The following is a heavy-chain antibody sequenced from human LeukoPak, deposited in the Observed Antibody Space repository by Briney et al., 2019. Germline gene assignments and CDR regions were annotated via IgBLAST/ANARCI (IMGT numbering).Heavy chain of an antibody. CDR3: ARDRSGSYYD. D-gene: IGHD1-26*01. V-gene: IGHV1-2*06. J-gene: IGHJ4*02. CDR1: GYTFTGYY. CDR2: INPNSGGT. Sequence: ASVKVSCKASGYTFTGYYMHWVRQAPGQGLEGMGLINPNSGGTNYAQKFQGKVTMTRDTSISTAYMELSRLRSEDTAVYYCARDRSGSYYDWGQGTLVTVSS.